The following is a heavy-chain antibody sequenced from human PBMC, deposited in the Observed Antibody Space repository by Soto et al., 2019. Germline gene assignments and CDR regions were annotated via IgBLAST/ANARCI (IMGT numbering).Heavy chain of an antibody. CDR2: INHSGST. D-gene: IGHD6-13*01. CDR1: GGSFSGYY. J-gene: IGHJ4*02. Sequence: QVQLQQWGAGLLKPSETLSLTCAVYGGSFSGYYWSWIRQPPGKGLEWIGEINHSGSTNYNPSLKSRVTISVDPSKNQFSLKLSSVTAADTAVYYCARDLNRIAAAGTEYWGQGTLVTVSS. CDR3: ARDLNRIAAAGTEY. V-gene: IGHV4-34*01.